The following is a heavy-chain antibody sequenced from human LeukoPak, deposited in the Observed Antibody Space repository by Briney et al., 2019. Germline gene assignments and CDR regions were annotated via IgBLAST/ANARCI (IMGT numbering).Heavy chain of an antibody. CDR2: IREDGSEK. CDR3: ARVQWLATGYYFDY. V-gene: IGHV3-7*01. J-gene: IGHJ4*02. Sequence: GGSLRLSCAASGFTFSSSWMTWVRQAPGKGLEWVASIREDGSEKTSVDSVKGRFTISRDNAKNSLYLQMDSLRADDTAVYYCARVQWLATGYYFDYWGQGTLVTVSS. D-gene: IGHD6-19*01. CDR1: GFTFSSSW.